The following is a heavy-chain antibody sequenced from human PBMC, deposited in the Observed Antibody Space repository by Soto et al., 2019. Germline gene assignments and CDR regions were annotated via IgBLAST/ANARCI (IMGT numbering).Heavy chain of an antibody. CDR3: ARGVTMVRGVIHTPYFDY. V-gene: IGHV4-31*03. CDR1: GGSISSGGYY. Sequence: QVQLRESGPGLVKPSQTLSLTCTVSGGSISSGGYYWSWIRQHPGKDLEWIGYIYYSGNTYYNPSLKSRVTISEDTSKNQFSLKLSSVTAADTAVYYCARGVTMVRGVIHTPYFDYWGQGTLVTVSS. J-gene: IGHJ4*02. CDR2: IYYSGNT. D-gene: IGHD3-10*01.